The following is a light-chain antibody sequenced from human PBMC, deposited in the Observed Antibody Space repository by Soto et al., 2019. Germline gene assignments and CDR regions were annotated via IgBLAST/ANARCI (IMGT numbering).Light chain of an antibody. Sequence: QSVLTQPVSVSGSPGQSITISCTGTSSDVGGYNYVSWYQHHPGKAPKLMIYDVSNRPSGISDRFSGSKSGNTASLTISGLQAEDEADYYCSSYTGTSTPFVLGTGTKLTVL. CDR3: SSYTGTSTPFV. V-gene: IGLV2-14*03. CDR1: SSDVGGYNY. CDR2: DVS. J-gene: IGLJ1*01.